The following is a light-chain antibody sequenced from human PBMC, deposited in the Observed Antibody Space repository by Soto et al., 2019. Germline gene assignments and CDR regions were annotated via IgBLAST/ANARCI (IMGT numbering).Light chain of an antibody. CDR1: SSDVGDNNY. Sequence: QSALPQPASVSGSPGQSITLSCTGSSSDVGDNNYVSWYQHHPGQAPRLLIYEVTSRPSGISHRFSGSKSGNTASLTISGLQAVDEAYYYCSSYTTNHTPLFGGGSQLTVL. J-gene: IGLJ7*01. V-gene: IGLV2-14*01. CDR2: EVT. CDR3: SSYTTNHTPL.